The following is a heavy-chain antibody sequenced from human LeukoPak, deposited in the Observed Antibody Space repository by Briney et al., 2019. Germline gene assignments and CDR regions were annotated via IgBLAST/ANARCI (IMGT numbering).Heavy chain of an antibody. CDR1: GFSVSSGGYY. CDR3: AREGVEATSPTEAFGI. CDR2: ITSSGST. Sequence: PSQNLSRTCSVSGFSVSSGGYYWSWIRQHPGKGRGWIGYITSSGSTYNNPSLKSAVTISVDTSKNQFSLRRSSVTAADTAVYYCAREGVEATSPTEAFGIWGQGTMLTVSS. J-gene: IGHJ3*02. D-gene: IGHD1-26*01. V-gene: IGHV4-31*02.